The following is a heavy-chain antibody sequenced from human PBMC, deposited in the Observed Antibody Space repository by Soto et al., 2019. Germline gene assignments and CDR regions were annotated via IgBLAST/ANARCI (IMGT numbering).Heavy chain of an antibody. Sequence: SETLSLTCTVSGGSISSGDYYWSWIRQPPGKGLEWIGYIYYSGSTYYNPSLKSRVTISVDTSKNQFSLKLSSVTAADTAVYYCARGVPAAIDWFDPWGQGTLVTVS. D-gene: IGHD2-2*01. CDR2: IYYSGST. J-gene: IGHJ5*02. CDR3: ARGVPAAIDWFDP. V-gene: IGHV4-30-4*01. CDR1: GGSISSGDYY.